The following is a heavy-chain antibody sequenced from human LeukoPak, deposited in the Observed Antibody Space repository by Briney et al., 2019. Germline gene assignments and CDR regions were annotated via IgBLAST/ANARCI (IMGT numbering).Heavy chain of an antibody. CDR2: INWNGDST. CDR3: ARTYYDSSGYYYVHFYFDY. Sequence: GGSLRLSCAASGFTFHDNGMSWVRQVPGKGPEWVSGINWNGDSTDYAGSVKGRFTISRDNAKNSLYLQMNSLRAEDTALYYCARTYYDSSGYYYVHFYFDYWGQGALVTVSS. CDR1: GFTFHDNG. V-gene: IGHV3-20*04. J-gene: IGHJ4*02. D-gene: IGHD3-22*01.